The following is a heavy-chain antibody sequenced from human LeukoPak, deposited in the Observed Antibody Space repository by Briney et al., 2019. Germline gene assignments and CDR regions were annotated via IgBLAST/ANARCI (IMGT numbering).Heavy chain of an antibody. J-gene: IGHJ5*02. Sequence: SGGSLRLSCAASGFTFSNYAMSWVRQAPGKGLEWVSAISGSGGSTYYADFVKGRFTISRDNSKNTLYLQMNSLRAEDTAVYYCARGGGYCSSTSCYAGYWFDPWGQGTLVTVSS. CDR2: ISGSGGST. CDR1: GFTFSNYA. D-gene: IGHD2-2*01. V-gene: IGHV3-23*01. CDR3: ARGGGYCSSTSCYAGYWFDP.